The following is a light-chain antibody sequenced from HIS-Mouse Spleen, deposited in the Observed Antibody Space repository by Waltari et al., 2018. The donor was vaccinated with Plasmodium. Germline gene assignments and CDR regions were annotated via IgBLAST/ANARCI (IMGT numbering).Light chain of an antibody. CDR2: AAT. Sequence: DIQMTQSPSSLSASVGDRVTINCRASQSISSYFNWYQQKPGKAPQLLIYAATSFHSGVPSRFSGSGSGTDFTLTISSLQPEDFATYYCQQSYSPRTFGQGTKVEIK. CDR3: QQSYSPRT. V-gene: IGKV1-39*01. CDR1: QSISSY. J-gene: IGKJ1*01.